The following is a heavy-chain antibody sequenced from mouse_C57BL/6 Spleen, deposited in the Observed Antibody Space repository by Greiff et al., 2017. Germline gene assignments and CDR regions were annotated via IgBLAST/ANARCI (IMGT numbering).Heavy chain of an antibody. CDR3: ARDGIYYARGYFDV. J-gene: IGHJ1*03. Sequence: VQLQQSGPGLVKPSQSLSLTCSVTGYSITSGYYWNWIRQFPGNKLEWMGYISYDGSNNYNPSLKNRISITRDTSKNQFFLKLNSVTTEDTATYYCARDGIYYARGYFDVWGTGTTVTVSS. CDR2: ISYDGSN. V-gene: IGHV3-6*01. D-gene: IGHD2-1*01. CDR1: GYSITSGYY.